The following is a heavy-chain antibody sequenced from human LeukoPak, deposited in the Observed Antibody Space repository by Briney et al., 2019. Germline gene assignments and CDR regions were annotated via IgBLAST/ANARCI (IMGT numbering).Heavy chain of an antibody. J-gene: IGHJ6*02. CDR1: GYTFTSYG. Sequence: ASVKVSCKASGYTFTSYGISWGRQAPRQGLEWMGWISAYNGNTNYAQKLQGRVRITTDTSTSTAYMELRSLRSDDTAVYYCAVGDYGMDVWGQGTTVTVSS. D-gene: IGHD1-26*01. CDR3: AVGDYGMDV. V-gene: IGHV1-18*01. CDR2: ISAYNGNT.